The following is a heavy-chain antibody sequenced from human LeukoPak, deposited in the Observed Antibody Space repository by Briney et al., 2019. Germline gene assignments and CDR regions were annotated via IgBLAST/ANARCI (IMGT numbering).Heavy chain of an antibody. CDR1: VYTFTSYY. Sequence: ASVTVSCTASVYTFTSYYMHWVRQAPRQALEWMGIINPSGGSTSYAQKFQGRVTMTRDMSTSTVYMELSSLRSEDTAVYYCAREIKGIGLDYWGQGTLVTVSS. J-gene: IGHJ4*02. CDR3: AREIKGIGLDY. CDR2: INPSGGST. V-gene: IGHV1-46*01. D-gene: IGHD3/OR15-3a*01.